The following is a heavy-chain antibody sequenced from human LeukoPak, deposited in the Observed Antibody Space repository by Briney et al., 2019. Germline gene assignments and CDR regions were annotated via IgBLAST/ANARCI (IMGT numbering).Heavy chain of an antibody. J-gene: IGHJ6*04. CDR3: ARGSGSPYGMDV. V-gene: IGHV1-69*13. CDR1: GGTFSSYA. CDR2: IIPIFGTA. Sequence: SVKVSCKASGGTFSSYAISWVRQAPGQGLEWMGGIIPIFGTANYAQKFQGRVTITADESTSTAYMELSSLRSEDAAVYYCARGSGSPYGMDVWGKGTTVTVSS. D-gene: IGHD3-10*01.